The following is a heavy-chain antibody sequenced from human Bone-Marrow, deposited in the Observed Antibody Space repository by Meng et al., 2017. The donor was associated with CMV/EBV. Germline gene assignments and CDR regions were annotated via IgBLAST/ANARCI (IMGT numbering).Heavy chain of an antibody. Sequence: GESLKISCAASGFTFSSYWMSWVRQAPGKGLEWVSYISSSSSTIYYADSVKGRFTISRDNAKNSLYLQMNSLRAEDTAVYYCARDPPKTGYWGQGTLVTVSS. CDR1: GFTFSSYW. J-gene: IGHJ4*02. CDR3: ARDPPKTGY. CDR2: ISSSSSTI. V-gene: IGHV3-48*04.